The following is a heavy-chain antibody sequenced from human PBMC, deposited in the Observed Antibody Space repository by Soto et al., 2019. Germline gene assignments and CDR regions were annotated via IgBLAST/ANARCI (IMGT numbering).Heavy chain of an antibody. J-gene: IGHJ6*04. D-gene: IGHD3-3*01. CDR3: ATPGPHYDFWSGPDYYYYGMDV. Sequence: ASVKVSCKASGYTFTGYYMHWVRQAPGQGLEWMGWINPNSGGTNYAQKFQGWVTMTRDTSISTAYMELSRLRSDDTAVYYCATPGPHYDFWSGPDYYYYGMDVWGKGTTVTVSS. V-gene: IGHV1-2*04. CDR1: GYTFTGYY. CDR2: INPNSGGT.